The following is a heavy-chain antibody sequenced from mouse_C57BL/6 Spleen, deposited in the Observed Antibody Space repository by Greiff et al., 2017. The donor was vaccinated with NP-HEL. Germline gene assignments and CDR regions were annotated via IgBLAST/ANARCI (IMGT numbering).Heavy chain of an antibody. CDR1: GYTFTSYW. CDR3: ARTRSTMVTNSFAY. J-gene: IGHJ3*01. Sequence: VQLQQPGAELVRPGSSVKLSCKASGYTFTSYWMHWVKQRPIQGLEWIGNIDPSDSETHYNQQFKDKATLTVDKSSSTAYMQLSSLTSEDSAVYYCARTRSTMVTNSFAYWGQGTLVTVSA. CDR2: IDPSDSET. D-gene: IGHD2-2*01. V-gene: IGHV1-52*01.